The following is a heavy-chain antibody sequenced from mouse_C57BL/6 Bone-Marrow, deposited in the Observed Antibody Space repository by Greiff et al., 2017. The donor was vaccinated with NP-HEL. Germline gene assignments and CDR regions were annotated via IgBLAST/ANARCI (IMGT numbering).Heavy chain of an antibody. J-gene: IGHJ3*01. D-gene: IGHD2-4*01. CDR2: INPNNGGT. V-gene: IGHV1-26*01. CDR1: GYTFTDYY. Sequence: VQLKQSGPELVKPGASVKISCKASGYTFTDYYMNWVKQSHGKSLEWIGDINPNNGGTSYNQKFKGKATLTVDKSSSTAYMELRSLTSEDSAVYYCARYFDYHVGFAYWGQGTLVTVSA. CDR3: ARYFDYHVGFAY.